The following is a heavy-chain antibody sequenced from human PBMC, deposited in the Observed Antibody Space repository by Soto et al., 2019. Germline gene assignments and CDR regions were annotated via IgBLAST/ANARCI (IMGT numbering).Heavy chain of an antibody. J-gene: IGHJ4*02. V-gene: IGHV4-34*01. D-gene: IGHD3-3*01. Sequence: QVQLQQWGAGLLKPSETLSLTCAVYGGSFSGYYWSWIRQPPGKGLEWIGEINHSGRTNYNPSLKSRVTISVDTSKNQFSLKLSSVTAADTAVYYCARTPPYYDFWSGYYNLGFDYWGQGTLVTVSS. CDR1: GGSFSGYY. CDR3: ARTPPYYDFWSGYYNLGFDY. CDR2: INHSGRT.